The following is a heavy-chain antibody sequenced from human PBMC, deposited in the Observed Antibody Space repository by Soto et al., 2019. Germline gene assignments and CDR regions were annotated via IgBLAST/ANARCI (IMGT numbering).Heavy chain of an antibody. Sequence: GASVKVSCKASGYTFTSYDIYWVRQATGQGLEWMGWLKPNTGDSAYAQKFQGRISVTSDTSINTVHMELSSLRSEDTAVYYCARRAETNGWNGFGADKYYFDFWGQGTLVTVSS. V-gene: IGHV1-8*01. CDR2: LKPNTGDS. CDR3: ARRAETNGWNGFGADKYYFDF. CDR1: GYTFTSYD. J-gene: IGHJ4*02. D-gene: IGHD1-1*01.